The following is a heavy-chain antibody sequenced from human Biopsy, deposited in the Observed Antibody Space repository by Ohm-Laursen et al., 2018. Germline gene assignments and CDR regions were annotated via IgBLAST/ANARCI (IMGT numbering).Heavy chain of an antibody. J-gene: IGHJ4*02. CDR2: ISPYNGDT. CDR3: ARDRWPHVTLLGLVVFDF. Sequence: SSVKVSCKASGYTFTNYGISWVRQAPGQGLEWMGWISPYNGDTDYAQKLQGRVTMTTDTSTSTAYMDLRSLRSDDTAVYYCARDRWPHVTLLGLVVFDFWGQGALVIVSS. CDR1: GYTFTNYG. D-gene: IGHD3-3*01. V-gene: IGHV1-18*01.